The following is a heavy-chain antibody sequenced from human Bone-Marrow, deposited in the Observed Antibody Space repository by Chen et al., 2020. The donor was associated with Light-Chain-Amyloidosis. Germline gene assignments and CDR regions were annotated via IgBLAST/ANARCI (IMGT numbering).Heavy chain of an antibody. CDR1: GGTFSSYQ. CDR3: ARDRTYGDYGSYGMDV. CDR2: IIPFFGTT. D-gene: IGHD4-17*01. J-gene: IGHJ6*02. Sequence: QXQLVQSGAEVKKPGSSVKVSCKAAGGTFSSYQVTWVRQAPGHGLEWMGGIIPFFGTTNDAQNFQGRVTITADKSTGTAYMELNSLTSEDTAIYYCARDRTYGDYGSYGMDVWGQGTTVTVTS. V-gene: IGHV1-69*06.